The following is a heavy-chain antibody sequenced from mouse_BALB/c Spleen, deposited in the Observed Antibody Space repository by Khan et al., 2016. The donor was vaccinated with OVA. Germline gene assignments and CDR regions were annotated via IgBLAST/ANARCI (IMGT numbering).Heavy chain of an antibody. CDR1: GFTFSSFG. CDR2: INSGSSTI. Sequence: EVELVESGGGLVQPGGSRKLSCAASGFTFSSFGMHWVRQAPEKGLEWVAYINSGSSTIYYADPVKGRFTISRDNPKHTLFLQMPSLRSEDTAMYYCARGNWAYWGQGTTLTVSS. V-gene: IGHV5-17*02. CDR3: ARGNWAY. J-gene: IGHJ2*01. D-gene: IGHD4-1*01.